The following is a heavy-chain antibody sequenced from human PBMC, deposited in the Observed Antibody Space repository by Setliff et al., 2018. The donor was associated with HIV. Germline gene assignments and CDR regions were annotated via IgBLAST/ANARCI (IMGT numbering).Heavy chain of an antibody. CDR3: ATYYIAVAGTFPY. V-gene: IGHV4-59*08. CDR2: IDYSGST. CDR1: GGSIGTYY. J-gene: IGHJ4*02. D-gene: IGHD6-19*01. Sequence: PSETLSLTCTVSGGSIGTYYWSWIRQPPGKGLEWIGYIDYSGSTNYNPSLKSRVSISVDTSKNQFSLKLSSVTAADTAVYYCATYYIAVAGTFPYWGQGTLVTVSS.